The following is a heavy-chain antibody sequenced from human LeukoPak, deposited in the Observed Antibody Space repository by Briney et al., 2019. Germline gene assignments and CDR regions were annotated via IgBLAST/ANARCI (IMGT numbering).Heavy chain of an antibody. D-gene: IGHD3-3*01. V-gene: IGHV4-34*01. CDR1: GGSLNGHY. Sequence: NASETLSLTCAVYGGSLNGHYWSWIRQPPGKGLEWIGEGSESGGTKFNPSLKSRVTISADTSKNQFSLKVKSVTAADTAVYYCAKNGQSGFSFDPWGQGTLVTVSS. CDR2: GSESGGT. J-gene: IGHJ5*02. CDR3: AKNGQSGFSFDP.